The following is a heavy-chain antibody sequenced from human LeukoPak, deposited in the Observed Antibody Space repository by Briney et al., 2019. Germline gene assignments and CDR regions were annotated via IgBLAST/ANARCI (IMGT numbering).Heavy chain of an antibody. V-gene: IGHV5-51*01. CDR2: VYPGDSDT. CDR3: AILGVIPAACILDY. J-gene: IGHJ4*02. CDR1: GYSFTTYW. Sequence: GESLKISCKASGYSFTTYWIAWVRQLPGKGLEWMGRVYPGDSDTTYSPSFQGQVTISADKSINTAYLQWSSLKASDTAMYYCAILGVIPAACILDYWGQGTLVTVSS. D-gene: IGHD6-13*01.